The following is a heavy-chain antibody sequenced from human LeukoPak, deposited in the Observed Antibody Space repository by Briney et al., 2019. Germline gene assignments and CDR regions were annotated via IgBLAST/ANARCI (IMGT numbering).Heavy chain of an antibody. CDR2: IYYSGST. V-gene: IGHV4-59*08. J-gene: IGHJ4*02. Sequence: SETLSLTCTVSGGSISSYYWSWIRQPPGKGLEWIGYIYYSGSTNYKPSFKSRVTISVDTSKNQFSLKLRSVTAADTAVYYCARHTQYSSSWIDYWGQGTLVTVSS. CDR3: ARHTQYSSSWIDY. D-gene: IGHD6-13*01. CDR1: GGSISSYY.